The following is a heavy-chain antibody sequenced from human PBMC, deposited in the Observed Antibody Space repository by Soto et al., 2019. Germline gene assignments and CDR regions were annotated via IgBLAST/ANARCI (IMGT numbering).Heavy chain of an antibody. CDR1: GFTFSSYW. CDR3: ARDRDYGGNQPYYYYYGMDV. Sequence: PGGSLRLSCAASGFTFSSYWMSWVRQAPGKWLEWVANIKQDGSEKYYVDSVKGRFTISRDNAKNSLYLQMNSLRAEDTAVYYCARDRDYGGNQPYYYYYGMDVWGQGXTVTVYS. V-gene: IGHV3-7*01. CDR2: IKQDGSEK. J-gene: IGHJ6*02. D-gene: IGHD4-17*01.